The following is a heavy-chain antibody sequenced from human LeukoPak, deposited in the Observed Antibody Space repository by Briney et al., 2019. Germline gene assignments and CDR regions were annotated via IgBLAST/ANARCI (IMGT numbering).Heavy chain of an antibody. CDR3: ARDSIAAAPWY. Sequence: GRSLRLSCAASGFTFSSYAMHWVRQAPGKGLEWVAVISYDGSNKYYADSVKGRFTISRDSSKNTLYLQMNSLRAEDTAVYYCARDSIAAAPWYWGQGTLVTVSS. V-gene: IGHV3-30*04. D-gene: IGHD6-13*01. CDR2: ISYDGSNK. CDR1: GFTFSSYA. J-gene: IGHJ4*02.